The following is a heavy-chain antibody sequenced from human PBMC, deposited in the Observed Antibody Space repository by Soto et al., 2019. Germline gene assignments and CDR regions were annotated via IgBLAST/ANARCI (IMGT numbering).Heavy chain of an antibody. D-gene: IGHD6-19*01. J-gene: IGHJ6*02. Sequence: QVQLVESGGGVVQPGRSLRLSCAASGFTFSSYGMHWVRQAPGKGLEWVAVISYDGSNKYYADSVKGRLTISRDNSKNTLYLQMNSLRAEDTAVYYCAKDITVAGSRWGYYYYNGLDVWGQGTTVTVSS. CDR2: ISYDGSNK. CDR1: GFTFSSYG. CDR3: AKDITVAGSRWGYYYYNGLDV. V-gene: IGHV3-30*18.